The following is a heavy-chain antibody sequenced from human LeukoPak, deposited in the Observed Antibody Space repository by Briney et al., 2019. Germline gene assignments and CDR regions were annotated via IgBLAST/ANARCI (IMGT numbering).Heavy chain of an antibody. Sequence: GGSLRLSCAGSGFTFCSFGMRWGRQGPGKGLEGGSAISGSGGSTYYADSVKGRFTISRDNSKNTLYLQMNSLRAEDTAVYYCAKDSLIHYDFWSGSPVDYWGQGTLVTVSS. CDR2: ISGSGGST. J-gene: IGHJ4*02. CDR1: GFTFCSFG. V-gene: IGHV3-23*01. CDR3: AKDSLIHYDFWSGSPVDY. D-gene: IGHD3-3*01.